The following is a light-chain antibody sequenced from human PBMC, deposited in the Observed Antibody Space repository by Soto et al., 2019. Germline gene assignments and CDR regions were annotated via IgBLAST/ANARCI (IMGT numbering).Light chain of an antibody. V-gene: IGLV1-44*01. CDR2: SNN. J-gene: IGLJ1*01. CDR3: AAWDDSLNGREV. Sequence: QSVLTQPPSASGTPGQRVTISCYGSSSNIGSNSVNWYQQLPGAAPKLLIYSNNQRPSGVPDRFSGSKSGTSASLAISGLQSEDEADYYCAAWDDSLNGREVFGTGTKLTVL. CDR1: SSNIGSNS.